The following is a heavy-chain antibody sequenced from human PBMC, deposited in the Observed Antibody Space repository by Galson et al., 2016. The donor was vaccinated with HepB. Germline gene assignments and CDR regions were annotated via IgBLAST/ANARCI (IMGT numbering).Heavy chain of an antibody. V-gene: IGHV3-30-3*01. J-gene: IGHJ4*02. CDR3: VKGGLCSTTCYTAPH. Sequence: SLRLSCAASGFTFNTYSMAWVRQAPGKGLEWLAVISYDGTNKYYAESVKGRFTISRDNSHNTLYLQMNSLRAEDTAVYYCVKGGLCSTTCYTAPHWGQGTLVTVSS. D-gene: IGHD2-2*02. CDR2: ISYDGTNK. CDR1: GFTFNTYS.